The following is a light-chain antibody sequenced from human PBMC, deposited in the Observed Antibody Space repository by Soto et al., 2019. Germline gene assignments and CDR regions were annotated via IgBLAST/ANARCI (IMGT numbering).Light chain of an antibody. CDR2: EVS. Sequence: QSALAQPSSVSGSPGQSITISCTGTSTDVGGYNYVSWYQHHPGKGPKLIIYEVSNRPSGVSDRFSGSKSGNKASLIISNPEAEDEPDYYCGSYTRTETPFVFGTGTKVTV. J-gene: IGLJ1*01. V-gene: IGLV2-14*01. CDR1: STDVGGYNY. CDR3: GSYTRTETPFV.